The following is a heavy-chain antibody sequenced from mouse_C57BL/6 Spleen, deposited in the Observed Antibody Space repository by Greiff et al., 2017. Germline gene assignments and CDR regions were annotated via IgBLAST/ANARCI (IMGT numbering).Heavy chain of an antibody. Sequence: QVQLQQSGPELVKPGASVKISCKASGYAFSSSWMNWVKQRPGKGLEWIGRIYPGDGDTNYNGKFKGKATLTAEKSSSTAYMQLSSLTSEDSAVYCCGRTTLVARYFDYWGQGTTLTVSS. CDR3: GRTTLVARYFDY. CDR1: GYAFSSSW. D-gene: IGHD1-1*01. V-gene: IGHV1-82*01. CDR2: IYPGDGDT. J-gene: IGHJ2*01.